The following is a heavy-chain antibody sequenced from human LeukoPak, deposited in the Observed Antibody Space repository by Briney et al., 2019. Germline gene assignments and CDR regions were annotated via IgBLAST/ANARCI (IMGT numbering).Heavy chain of an antibody. V-gene: IGHV1-46*01. D-gene: IGHD2-15*01. CDR2: INPSGGST. CDR3: ATAIVVVVASTAAFDI. J-gene: IGHJ3*02. Sequence: ASVKVSCKASGYTFTSYYMHWVRQAPGQGLEWMGIINPSGGSTSYAQKFQGRVTMTRDMSTSTAYMELTSLRSEDTAVYYCATAIVVVVASTAAFDIWGQGTMVTVSS. CDR1: GYTFTSYY.